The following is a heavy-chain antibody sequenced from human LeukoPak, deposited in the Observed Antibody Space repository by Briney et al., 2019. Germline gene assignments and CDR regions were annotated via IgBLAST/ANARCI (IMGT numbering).Heavy chain of an antibody. CDR1: RGSISSYY. Sequence: SETLSLTCTVSRGSISSYYWSWIRQPPGKGLEWIGYIYYSGSTNYNPSLKSRVTISVDTSKNQFSLKLSSVTAADTAMYYCARELRLYCSTTSCQNWFDPWGQGTLVTVSS. CDR2: IYYSGST. J-gene: IGHJ5*02. CDR3: ARELRLYCSTTSCQNWFDP. D-gene: IGHD2-2*01. V-gene: IGHV4-59*01.